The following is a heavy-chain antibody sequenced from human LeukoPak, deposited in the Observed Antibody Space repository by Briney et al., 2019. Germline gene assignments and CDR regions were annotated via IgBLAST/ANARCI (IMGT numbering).Heavy chain of an antibody. V-gene: IGHV3-11*01. J-gene: IGHJ4*02. CDR1: GFTFSDYS. Sequence: AGGSLRLSCAASGFTFSDYSMTWIRQAPGKGLEWIAYISSNGSAMHYTDSVKGRFTISRDNSKNTLYLQMNSLRAEDTAVYYCAKEPVGFYDFWGQGTLVTVSS. CDR2: ISSNGSAM. D-gene: IGHD1-26*01. CDR3: AKEPVGFYDF.